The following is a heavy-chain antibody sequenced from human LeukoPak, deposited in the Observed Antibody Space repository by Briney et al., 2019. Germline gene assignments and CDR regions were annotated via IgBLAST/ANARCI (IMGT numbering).Heavy chain of an antibody. CDR2: IRYDGSNK. CDR3: AKDGPNVDTAMVRYYYYYMDV. CDR1: GFTFSSYG. J-gene: IGHJ6*03. Sequence: GGSLRLSCAASGFTFSSYGMHWVRQAPGKGLEWVAFIRYDGSNKYYADSVKGRFTISRDNSKNTLYLQMNSLRAEDTAVYYCAKDGPNVDTAMVRYYYYYMDVWGKGTTVTVSS. V-gene: IGHV3-30*02. D-gene: IGHD5-18*01.